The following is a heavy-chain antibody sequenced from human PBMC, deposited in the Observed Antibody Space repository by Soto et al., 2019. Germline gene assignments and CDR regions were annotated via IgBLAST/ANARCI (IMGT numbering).Heavy chain of an antibody. CDR1: GGTFSSYA. J-gene: IGHJ4*02. V-gene: IGHV1-69*06. CDR2: IIPIFGTA. D-gene: IGHD4-17*01. Sequence: VKVSCKASGGTFSSYAISWVRQAPGQGLEWMGGIIPIFGTANYAQKFQGRVTITADKSTSTAYMELSSLRSEDTAVYYCAREYGDYVPYFDYWGQGTLVTVSS. CDR3: AREYGDYVPYFDY.